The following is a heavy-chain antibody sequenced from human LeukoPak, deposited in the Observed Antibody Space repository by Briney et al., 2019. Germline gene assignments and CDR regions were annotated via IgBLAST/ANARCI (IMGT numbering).Heavy chain of an antibody. J-gene: IGHJ4*02. CDR1: GFTFSSYA. V-gene: IGHV3-23*01. Sequence: GGSLRLSCAASGFTFSSYAMSWVRQAPGKGLEWVSAISGSGGSTYYADSVKGRFTISRDNSKNTLYLQMNSLRAEDTAVYYCAKDLRDIVVVVAASAFDYWGQGTLVTVSS. D-gene: IGHD2-15*01. CDR3: AKDLRDIVVVVAASAFDY. CDR2: ISGSGGST.